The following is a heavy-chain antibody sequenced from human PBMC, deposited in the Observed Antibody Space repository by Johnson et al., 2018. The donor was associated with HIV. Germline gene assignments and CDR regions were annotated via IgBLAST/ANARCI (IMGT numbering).Heavy chain of an antibody. CDR3: AIDVGNYWPDAFDI. Sequence: QVQLVESGGGVVQSGGSLRLSCAASGFTFSTYGMHWVRQAPGKGLEWVAFIRYDGNNKYYADSVRGRLTISRDNSKNTVYLQMNSLRTEDTAIDYVAIDVGNYWPDAFDIWGQGTMVTVSS. CDR2: IRYDGNNK. D-gene: IGHD3-22*01. J-gene: IGHJ3*02. CDR1: GFTFSTYG. V-gene: IGHV3-30*02.